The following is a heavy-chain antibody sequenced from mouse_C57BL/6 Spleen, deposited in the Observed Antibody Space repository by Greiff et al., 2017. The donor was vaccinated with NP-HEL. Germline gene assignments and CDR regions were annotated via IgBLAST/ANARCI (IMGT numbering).Heavy chain of an antibody. D-gene: IGHD2-4*01. CDR1: GYSITSGYY. CDR2: ISYDGSN. V-gene: IGHV3-6*01. CDR3: ARYYYDYSFAY. Sequence: EVQLVESGPGLVKPSQSLSLTCSVTGYSITSGYYWNWIRQFPGNKLEWMGYISYDGSNNYNPSLKNRISITRDTSKNQFFLKLNSVTTEDTATYYCARYYYDYSFAYWGQGTLVTVSA. J-gene: IGHJ3*01.